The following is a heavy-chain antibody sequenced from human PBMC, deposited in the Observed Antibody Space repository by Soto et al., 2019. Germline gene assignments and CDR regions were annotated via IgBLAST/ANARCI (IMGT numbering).Heavy chain of an antibody. CDR3: AKSSGPYYYYGMDV. J-gene: IGHJ6*02. CDR1: GFTFSSYG. Sequence: QVQLVESGGGVVQPGRSLRLSCAASGFTFSSYGMHWVRQAPGKGLEWVAVISYDGSNKYYADAVKGRFTISRDNSKNTLYLQMNSLRAEDTAVYYCAKSSGPYYYYGMDVWGQGTTVTVSS. D-gene: IGHD6-19*01. V-gene: IGHV3-30*18. CDR2: ISYDGSNK.